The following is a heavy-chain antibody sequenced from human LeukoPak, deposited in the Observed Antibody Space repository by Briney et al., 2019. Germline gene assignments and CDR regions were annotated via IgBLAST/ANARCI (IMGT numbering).Heavy chain of an antibody. CDR3: ARAALAFMSYYFDY. CDR2: VSTSGNT. D-gene: IGHD3-10*01. J-gene: IGHJ4*02. Sequence: PSETLSLTCTVSGGSISSFYWSWLRQPAGKGLEWIGRVSTSGNTNYNPSLKSRVTMSVDTSKNQFSLKLSSVTAADTAVYYCARAALAFMSYYFDYWGQGTLVTVSS. V-gene: IGHV4-4*07. CDR1: GGSISSFY.